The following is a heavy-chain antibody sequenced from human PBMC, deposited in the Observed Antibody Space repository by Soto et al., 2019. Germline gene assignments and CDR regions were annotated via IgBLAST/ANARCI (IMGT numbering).Heavy chain of an antibody. V-gene: IGHV5-10-1*01. CDR1: GYSFTSYW. CDR3: ASISAYSGSFLSMDV. CDR2: IDPSDSYT. Sequence: PGESLKISCKGSGYSFTSYWISWVRQMPGKGLEWMGRIDPSDSYTNYSPSFQGHVTISADKSISTAYLQWSSLKASDTAMYYCASISAYSGSFLSMDVWGQGTTVTVSS. D-gene: IGHD1-26*01. J-gene: IGHJ6*02.